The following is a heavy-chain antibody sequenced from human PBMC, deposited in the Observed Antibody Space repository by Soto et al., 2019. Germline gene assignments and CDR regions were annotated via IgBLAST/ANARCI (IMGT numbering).Heavy chain of an antibody. Sequence: QVQLVESGGGVVQPGRSLRLSCAASGFTFSSYGMHWVRQAPGKGLEWVAVICYDGSNKYYADSVKGRFTISRDNSKNTLYLQMNSLRAEDTAVYYCAREAPRKKEYSSSQVEAGGAFDIWGQGTMVTVSS. CDR3: AREAPRKKEYSSSQVEAGGAFDI. J-gene: IGHJ3*02. CDR1: GFTFSSYG. V-gene: IGHV3-33*01. D-gene: IGHD6-6*01. CDR2: ICYDGSNK.